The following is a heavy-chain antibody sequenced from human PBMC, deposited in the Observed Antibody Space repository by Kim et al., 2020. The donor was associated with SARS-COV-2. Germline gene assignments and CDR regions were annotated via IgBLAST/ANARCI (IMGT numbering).Heavy chain of an antibody. Sequence: SVKVSCKASGGTFSSYAISWVRQAPGQGLEWMGGIIPIFGTANYAQKFQGRVTTTADESTSTAYMELSSLRSEDTAVYYCAREWELPADAFDIWGQGTMVTVSS. D-gene: IGHD1-26*01. CDR1: GGTFSSYA. V-gene: IGHV1-69*13. CDR2: IIPIFGTA. CDR3: AREWELPADAFDI. J-gene: IGHJ3*02.